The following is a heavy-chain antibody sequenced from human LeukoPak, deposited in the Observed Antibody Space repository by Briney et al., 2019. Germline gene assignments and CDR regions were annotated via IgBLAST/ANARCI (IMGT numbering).Heavy chain of an antibody. CDR3: ARDFHYDSSGYFDY. CDR1: GFTFSSYE. D-gene: IGHD3-22*01. V-gene: IGHV3-48*03. J-gene: IGHJ4*02. CDR2: ISSSGSTI. Sequence: GGSLRLSCAASGFTFSSYEMNWVRQAPGKGLEWVSYISSSGSTIYYADSVKGRFTISRDNAKNSLYLQMNSLRAEDTAVYYCARDFHYDSSGYFDYWGQGTLAAVSS.